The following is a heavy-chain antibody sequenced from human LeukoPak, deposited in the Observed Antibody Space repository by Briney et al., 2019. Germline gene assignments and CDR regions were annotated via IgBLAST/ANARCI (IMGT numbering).Heavy chain of an antibody. D-gene: IGHD3-22*01. CDR1: GFTFSNYY. CDR2: ISSSGSTI. CDR3: ARDYYDSSGLDY. J-gene: IGHJ4*02. Sequence: GGSLRLSCAASGFTFSNYYMSWIRQAPGKGLEWVSYISSSGSTIYYADSVKGRFTISRDNAKKSLYLQMNSLRAEDTAVYYCARDYYDSSGLDYWGQGTLVTVSS. V-gene: IGHV3-11*04.